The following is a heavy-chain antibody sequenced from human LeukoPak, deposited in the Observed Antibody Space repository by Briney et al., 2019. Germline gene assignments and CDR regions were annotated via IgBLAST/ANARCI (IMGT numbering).Heavy chain of an antibody. V-gene: IGHV3-7*01. CDR1: GFTFNGNW. D-gene: IGHD3-22*01. CDR2: IKQDGSEK. Sequence: PGGSLRLSCVGSGFTFNGNWMSWVRQAPGKGLEWVSNIKQDGSEKVYVDSVKGRFTISRDNAKNSVSLQMNSLRVEDTAVYYCARDKYYDRYFDSWGQGTLVTVSS. CDR3: ARDKYYDRYFDS. J-gene: IGHJ4*02.